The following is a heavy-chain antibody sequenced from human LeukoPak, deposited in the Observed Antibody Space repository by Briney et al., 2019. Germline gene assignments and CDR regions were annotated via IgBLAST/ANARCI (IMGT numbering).Heavy chain of an antibody. V-gene: IGHV3-23*01. J-gene: IGHJ4*02. CDR1: GFTFSSYA. CDR3: AKSSGRDGSL. Sequence: GGSLRLSCAASGFTFSSYAMSWVRQAPGKGLEGVSAISGRGGSTYYADSVKGRFTISTDNSKNTLYLQMNSLRAGDTAVYFCAKSSGRDGSLWGQGTLVTVSS. CDR2: ISGRGGST. D-gene: IGHD5-24*01.